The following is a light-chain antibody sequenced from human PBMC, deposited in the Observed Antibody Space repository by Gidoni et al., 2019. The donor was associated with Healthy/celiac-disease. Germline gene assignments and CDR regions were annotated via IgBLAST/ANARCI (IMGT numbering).Light chain of an antibody. CDR1: NIGSKS. V-gene: IGLV3-21*02. Sequence: SSVLPQPPSVSVAPGQTARITCGGNNIGSKSVHWYQQKPGQAPGLVVYDDSDRPSGMPERFSGSNSGNTATLTISRVEAGDEADYYGQVWDSSSDHVVFGGGTKLTVL. CDR3: QVWDSSSDHVV. CDR2: DDS. J-gene: IGLJ2*01.